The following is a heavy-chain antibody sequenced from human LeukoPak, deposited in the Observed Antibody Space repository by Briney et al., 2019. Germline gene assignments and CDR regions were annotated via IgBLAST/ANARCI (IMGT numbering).Heavy chain of an antibody. CDR1: GDSFSSNSAA. CDR2: TYYRSKWYN. Sequence: SQTLSLTCAISGDSFSSNSAAWNWLRQSPSRGLEWLGRTYYRSKWYNDYAVSVKSRITITPDTSKNQFSLQLNSVTPEDTAVYFCARDKLLFGELSDYYYMDVWGKGTTVTVSS. J-gene: IGHJ6*03. V-gene: IGHV6-1*01. CDR3: ARDKLLFGELSDYYYMDV. D-gene: IGHD3-10*02.